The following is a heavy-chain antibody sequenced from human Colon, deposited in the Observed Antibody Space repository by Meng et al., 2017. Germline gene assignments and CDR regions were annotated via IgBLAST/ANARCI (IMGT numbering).Heavy chain of an antibody. CDR1: GYRFTRNW. Sequence: GESLKISCKGSGYRFTRNWIAWVRQMPGKGLEWMGIIYPGDSDTRYSPSFQGQVTISADESISTAYLQWSSLKTSDTAVYFCATPGVETPSVPTHWGQRTLVTVSS. V-gene: IGHV5-51*01. CDR2: IYPGDSDT. D-gene: IGHD5-18*01. J-gene: IGHJ4*02. CDR3: ATPGVETPSVPTH.